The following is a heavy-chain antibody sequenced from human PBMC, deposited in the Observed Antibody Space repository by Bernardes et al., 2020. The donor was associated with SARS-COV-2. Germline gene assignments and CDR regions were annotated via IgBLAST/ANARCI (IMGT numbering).Heavy chain of an antibody. CDR1: GGSISNSNYY. CDR3: AGSSCGRDCYIGGLGSWDYGMDV. V-gene: IGHV4-39*01. J-gene: IGHJ6*02. Sequence: SETLSLTCTVSGGSISNSNYYWGWIRQPPGKGLEWIGSIYSSGTTYYNPSLQRRVTKSLDTSKNQFSLRLTSVTAADTAVYYCAGSSCGRDCYIGGLGSWDYGMDVWGQGTTVVVSS. CDR2: IYSSGTT. D-gene: IGHD2-21*02.